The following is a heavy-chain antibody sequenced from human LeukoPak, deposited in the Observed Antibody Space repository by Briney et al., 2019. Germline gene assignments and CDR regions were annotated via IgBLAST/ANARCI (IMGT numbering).Heavy chain of an antibody. CDR3: SRGANWVDFDT. CDR1: GFDLSTYW. D-gene: IGHD2-15*01. Sequence: PGGSLRLSCAASGFDLSTYWMHWVRQAPGKGLEWVADIKEDGSEKNSADSVKGRFTISRDNAKTSVYLQMNSLRAEDTAVYYCSRGANWVDFDTWGQGTMVTVSS. V-gene: IGHV3-7*04. J-gene: IGHJ3*02. CDR2: IKEDGSEK.